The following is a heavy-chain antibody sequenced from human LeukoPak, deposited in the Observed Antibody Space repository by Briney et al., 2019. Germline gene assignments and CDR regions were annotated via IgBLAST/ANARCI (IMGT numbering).Heavy chain of an antibody. Sequence: SVKVSCKASGGTFNSYAINWVRQASGQGLEWMGGSIPMFGTTNFAPEFQGRVTITADEFTNTAYMELTSLKSEDTAVYYCARGTTVTTTVLVPNDAFDIWGQGTMVTVSS. J-gene: IGHJ3*02. CDR3: ARGTTVTTTVLVPNDAFDI. V-gene: IGHV1-69*13. CDR1: GGTFNSYA. D-gene: IGHD4-17*01. CDR2: SIPMFGTT.